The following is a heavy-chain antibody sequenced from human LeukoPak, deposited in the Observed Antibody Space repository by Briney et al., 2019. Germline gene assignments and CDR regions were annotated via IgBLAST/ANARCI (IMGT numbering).Heavy chain of an antibody. V-gene: IGHV4-30-4*08. CDR2: MYYSGST. CDR1: GLTLSHNY. J-gene: IGHJ5*02. Sequence: LRLSCAVSGLTLSHNYMTWVRQGPGKGLEWIAYMYYSGSTYYNPSLKSRVTMSADTSKNQLSLKLSSVTAADTAVYYCARPYYYDSRIDPWGQGILVTVSS. D-gene: IGHD3-22*01. CDR3: ARPYYYDSRIDP.